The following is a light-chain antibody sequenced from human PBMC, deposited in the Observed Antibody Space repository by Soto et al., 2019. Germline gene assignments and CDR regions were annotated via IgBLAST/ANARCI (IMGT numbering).Light chain of an antibody. Sequence: QPVLTQPPSASGTPGQRVTISCSGSSSNIGAGYDVHWYQHLPGTAPKLFIYGNANRPSGVPDRFSGSKSGTSASLAITGLQAEDEADYYCQSYDSSLSVVVFGGGTKLTVL. CDR1: SSNIGAGYD. V-gene: IGLV1-40*01. CDR2: GNA. CDR3: QSYDSSLSVVV. J-gene: IGLJ3*02.